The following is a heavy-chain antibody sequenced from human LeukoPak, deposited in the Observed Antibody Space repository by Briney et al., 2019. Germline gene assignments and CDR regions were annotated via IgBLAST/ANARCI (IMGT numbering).Heavy chain of an antibody. Sequence: PGGSLRLSCAASGFTFSSYGMHWVRQAPGKGLEWVAFIRYDGSNKYYADSVKGRFTISRDNSKNTLYLQMNSLRAEDTAVYYCARVTMATTPGHFFDYWGQGTLVTVSS. J-gene: IGHJ4*02. CDR1: GFTFSSYG. D-gene: IGHD5-24*01. CDR2: IRYDGSNK. CDR3: ARVTMATTPGHFFDY. V-gene: IGHV3-30*02.